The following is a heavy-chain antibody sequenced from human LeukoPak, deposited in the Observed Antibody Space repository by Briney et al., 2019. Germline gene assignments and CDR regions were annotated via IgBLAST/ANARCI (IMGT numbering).Heavy chain of an antibody. Sequence: GGSLRLSCAASGFTFSSYSMHWVRQAPGKGLEWVAVISYDGSNKYYADSVKGRFTISRDNSKNTLYLQMNSLRAEDTAVYYCANSLGYCSGGSCLGFDYWGQGTLVTVSS. CDR3: ANSLGYCSGGSCLGFDY. D-gene: IGHD2-15*01. CDR2: ISYDGSNK. J-gene: IGHJ4*02. V-gene: IGHV3-30*18. CDR1: GFTFSSYS.